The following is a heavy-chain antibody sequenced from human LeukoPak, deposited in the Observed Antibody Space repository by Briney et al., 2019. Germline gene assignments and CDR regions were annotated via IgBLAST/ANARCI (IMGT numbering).Heavy chain of an antibody. CDR2: ISGSGNGFSI. V-gene: IGHV3-64D*06. D-gene: IGHD3-3*01. Sequence: GGSLRLSCSASGFVFSIYTMYWVRQTPGKGREYVSTISGSGNGFSIYYAGSVKGRFTISRDDSKSILYLQMNGLRSEDTAVYYCVKDFGRVRGTPDSWGQGTLVTVSS. CDR1: GFVFSIYT. J-gene: IGHJ4*02. CDR3: VKDFGRVRGTPDS.